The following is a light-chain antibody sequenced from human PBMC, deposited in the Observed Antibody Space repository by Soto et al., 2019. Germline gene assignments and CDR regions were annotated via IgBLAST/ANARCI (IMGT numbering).Light chain of an antibody. Sequence: EIVMTQSPATLSVSPGERATLSCRASQSISSNLAWYQQRPGQAPRLLIYGASSRATGIPDRFSGSGSGTDFTLTISRLEPEDFAVYYCQQYGRSPWTFGQGTTVDIK. CDR2: GAS. V-gene: IGKV3-20*01. CDR3: QQYGRSPWT. CDR1: QSISSN. J-gene: IGKJ1*01.